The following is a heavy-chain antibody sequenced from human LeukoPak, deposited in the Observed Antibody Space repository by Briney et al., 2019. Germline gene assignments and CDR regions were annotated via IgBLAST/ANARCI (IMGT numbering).Heavy chain of an antibody. CDR2: ISGSGSAI. D-gene: IGHD6-13*01. Sequence: GGSLRLSCAASRFTVRSNYMNWVRQAPGKGLEWVSYISGSGSAIYYADSVKGRFTISRDNAKNSLYLQMNSLRAEDTAVYYCARDPLSSSSFDLWGQGTLVTVSS. CDR3: ARDPLSSSSFDL. CDR1: RFTVRSNY. V-gene: IGHV3-48*04. J-gene: IGHJ4*02.